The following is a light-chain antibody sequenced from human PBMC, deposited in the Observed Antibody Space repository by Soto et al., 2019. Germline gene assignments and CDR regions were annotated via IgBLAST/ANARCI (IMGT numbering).Light chain of an antibody. J-gene: IGKJ4*01. V-gene: IGKV3-11*01. CDR3: QQRINCPLT. CDR1: QTVNSY. Sequence: DIVLTQSPATLSLSPGDRATLSCRASQTVNSYLAWYQQKPGQPPRLLSCDAFNRATAIPARFSSSGSGTDFTLTISRLQPEDVDFYYCQQRINCPLTFGGGTKVEIK. CDR2: DAF.